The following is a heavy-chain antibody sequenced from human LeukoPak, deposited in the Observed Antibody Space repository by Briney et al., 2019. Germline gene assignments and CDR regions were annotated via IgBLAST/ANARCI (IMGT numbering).Heavy chain of an antibody. CDR3: ARVDFDRLFDY. Sequence: PSETLSLTCTVSGGSISSYYWSWIRQPPGKGLEWIGYIYYSGSTNYNPSLKSRVTISVDTSKNQFSLKLSSVTAADTAVYYCARVDFDRLFDYWGQGTLGTVSS. CDR2: IYYSGST. J-gene: IGHJ4*02. CDR1: GGSISSYY. D-gene: IGHD3-9*01. V-gene: IGHV4-59*01.